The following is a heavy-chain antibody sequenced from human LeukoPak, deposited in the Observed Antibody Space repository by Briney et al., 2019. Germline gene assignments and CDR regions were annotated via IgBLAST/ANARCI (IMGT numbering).Heavy chain of an antibody. CDR2: ISAYNGNT. J-gene: IGHJ4*02. Sequence: ASVKVSCKASGYTFTSYGISWVRQAPGQGLEWMGWISAYNGNTNYAQKLQGRVTMTTDTSTSTAYMELRSLRSDGTAVYYCARDRIGVMFGVLNDYWGQGTLVTVSS. CDR3: ARDRIGVMFGVLNDY. D-gene: IGHD3-16*01. V-gene: IGHV1-18*01. CDR1: GYTFTSYG.